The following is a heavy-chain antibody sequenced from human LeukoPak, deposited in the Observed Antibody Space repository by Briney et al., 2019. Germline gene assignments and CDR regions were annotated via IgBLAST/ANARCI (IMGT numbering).Heavy chain of an antibody. CDR2: IYHSGST. CDR1: GYSISSGYY. CDR3: ARDLMQQLVPRGWFDP. J-gene: IGHJ5*02. V-gene: IGHV4-38-2*02. Sequence: SETLSLTCAVSGYSISSGYYWGWIRQPPGKGLEWIGSIYHSGSTYYNPSLKSRVTISVDTSKNQFSLKLSSVTAADTAVYYCARDLMQQLVPRGWFDPWGQGTLVTVSS. D-gene: IGHD6-13*01.